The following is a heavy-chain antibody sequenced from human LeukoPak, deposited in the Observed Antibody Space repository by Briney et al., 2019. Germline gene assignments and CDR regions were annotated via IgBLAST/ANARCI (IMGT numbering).Heavy chain of an antibody. Sequence: GGSLRLSCAASGFSFSSYGMSWVRQAPGKGLEWVSFIYSGTIHYSDSVKGRFTISRDNSKNTLYLQMNSLRAEDTAVYYCARRAGAYSHPYDYWGQGTLVTVSS. V-gene: IGHV3-53*01. CDR2: IYSGTI. J-gene: IGHJ4*02. CDR1: GFSFSSYG. D-gene: IGHD4/OR15-4a*01. CDR3: ARRAGAYSHPYDY.